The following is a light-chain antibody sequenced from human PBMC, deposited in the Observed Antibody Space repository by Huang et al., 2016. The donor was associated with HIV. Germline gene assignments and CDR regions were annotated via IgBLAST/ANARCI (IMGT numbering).Light chain of an antibody. CDR2: GST. V-gene: IGKV3-15*01. J-gene: IGKJ4*01. Sequence: IVMTQTPATLPVSPGGRATLSCRASQSVSNNLAGYQQKPGQTPRLIIYGSTTRATGVPARFSGIGSGTDFTLTINSLQSEDFGIYYCQQYNNWHLTFGGGTKV. CDR3: QQYNNWHLT. CDR1: QSVSNN.